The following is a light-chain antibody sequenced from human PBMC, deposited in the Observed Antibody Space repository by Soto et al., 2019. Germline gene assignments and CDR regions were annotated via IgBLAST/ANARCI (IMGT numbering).Light chain of an antibody. J-gene: IGKJ1*01. V-gene: IGKV3-20*01. CDR2: GAS. Sequence: EIVLTQSPGTLSLSPGERATLSCRASQSVTSSYLAWYQQKPGQAPRVLIYGASSRATGIPDRFSGSGSGTDFTVTISSLETEDFAVYYCQKYGKSPRTFGQGTEVEIK. CDR3: QKYGKSPRT. CDR1: QSVTSSY.